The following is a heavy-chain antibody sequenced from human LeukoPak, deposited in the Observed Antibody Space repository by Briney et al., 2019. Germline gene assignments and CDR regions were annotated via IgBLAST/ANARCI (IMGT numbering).Heavy chain of an antibody. CDR2: INHSGST. V-gene: IGHV4-34*01. J-gene: IGHJ4*02. CDR3: ARLYRNFLRRSYYFDY. Sequence: SETLSLTCAVYGGSFSGYYWSWIRQPPGKGLKWIGEINHSGSTNYNPSLKSRVTISVDTSKNQFSLKLSSVTAADTAVYYCARLYRNFLRRSYYFDYWGQGTLVTVSS. CDR1: GGSFSGYY. D-gene: IGHD4-23*01.